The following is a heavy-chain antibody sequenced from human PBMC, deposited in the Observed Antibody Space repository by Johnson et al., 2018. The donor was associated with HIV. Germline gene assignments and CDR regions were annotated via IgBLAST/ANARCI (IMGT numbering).Heavy chain of an antibody. V-gene: IGHV3-7*01. Sequence: VQLVESGGGVVQPGRSLRLSCAASGFPFSTSWMHWVRQAPGKGLEWVANIKQDGSEKYYVDSMKGRFTIFRDNAKNSLYLQMNSLRAEDTAVYYCTTDEGVGATPPRAFDIWGQGTMVTVSS. CDR2: IKQDGSEK. D-gene: IGHD1-26*01. CDR3: TTDEGVGATPPRAFDI. CDR1: GFPFSTSW. J-gene: IGHJ3*02.